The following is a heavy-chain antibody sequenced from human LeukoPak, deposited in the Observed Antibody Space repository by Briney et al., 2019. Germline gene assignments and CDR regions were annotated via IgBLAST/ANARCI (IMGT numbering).Heavy chain of an antibody. CDR2: ISSSGNTI. J-gene: IGHJ3*02. CDR1: GFTFSDYY. CDR3: AGFRKGARVFVATDAFDI. D-gene: IGHD2-15*01. V-gene: IGHV3-11*01. Sequence: GGSLRLSCAASGFTFSDYYMSWIRQAPGKGLEWVSHISSSGNTIHYADSVNGRFTISRDNAKNSLYLQMNSLRAEDTAVYYCAGFRKGARVFVATDAFDIWGQGTMVTVSS.